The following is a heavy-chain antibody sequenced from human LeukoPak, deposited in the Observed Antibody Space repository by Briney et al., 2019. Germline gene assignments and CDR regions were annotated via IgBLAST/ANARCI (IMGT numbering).Heavy chain of an antibody. D-gene: IGHD3-16*01. J-gene: IGHJ5*02. CDR2: INHSGST. V-gene: IGHV4-34*01. CDR3: ARMGSLKNWFDP. Sequence: SETLSLTCAVYGGSFSGYYWSWIRQPPGKGLEWIGEINHSGSTNYNPSLKSRVTISVDTSKNQFSLKLSSVTAADTAVYYCARMGSLKNWFDPWGQGTLVTVSS. CDR1: GGSFSGYY.